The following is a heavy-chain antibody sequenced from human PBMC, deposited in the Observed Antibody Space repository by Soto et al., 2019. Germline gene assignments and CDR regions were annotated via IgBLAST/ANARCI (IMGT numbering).Heavy chain of an antibody. D-gene: IGHD5-12*01. J-gene: IGHJ5*02. Sequence: GESLKISCKGSGYSFTSYWIGWVRQMPGKGLEWMGIIYPGDSDTRYSPSFQGQVTISADKSISTAYLQWSSLKASDTAMYYCARLGRVVVEMATIYDWFDPWGQGTLVTVSS. CDR1: GYSFTSYW. CDR2: IYPGDSDT. CDR3: ARLGRVVVEMATIYDWFDP. V-gene: IGHV5-51*01.